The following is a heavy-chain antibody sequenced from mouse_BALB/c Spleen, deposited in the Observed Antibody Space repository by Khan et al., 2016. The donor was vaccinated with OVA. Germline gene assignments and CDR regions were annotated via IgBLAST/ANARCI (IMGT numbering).Heavy chain of an antibody. CDR3: ARGGRSAMDY. Sequence: QIQLVQSGPELKKPGETVKISCKASGYTFTNYGVNWVKQTPGKGLKWMGWINTYTGEPTYADDFKGRFAFSLATSASTAFLQLNNLKNEDTATYFCARGGRSAMDYWGQGTSVTVSS. D-gene: IGHD3-3*01. CDR2: INTYTGEP. CDR1: GYTFTNYG. V-gene: IGHV9-3-1*01. J-gene: IGHJ4*01.